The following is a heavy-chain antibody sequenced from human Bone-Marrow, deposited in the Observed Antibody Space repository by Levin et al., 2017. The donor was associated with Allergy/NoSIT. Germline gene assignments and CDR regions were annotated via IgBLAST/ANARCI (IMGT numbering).Heavy chain of an antibody. Sequence: ASVKVSCRTSGYMFTTFGVSWVRQAPGQGLEWLGWVSGYNGNTIYSQKVQGRFTITTDTATSTAYMELRSLTSDDTAVYYCARNGPREYSSVRGFYPHYYTMDVWGQGTTVTVSS. CDR2: VSGYNGNT. D-gene: IGHD3-22*01. CDR3: ARNGPREYSSVRGFYPHYYTMDV. J-gene: IGHJ6*02. V-gene: IGHV1-18*01. CDR1: GYMFTTFG.